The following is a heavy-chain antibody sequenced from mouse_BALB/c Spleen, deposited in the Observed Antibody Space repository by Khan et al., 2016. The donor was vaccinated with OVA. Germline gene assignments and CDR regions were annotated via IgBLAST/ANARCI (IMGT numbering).Heavy chain of an antibody. CDR2: INPTNGGT. CDR3: TRSPRYYDNSNQAWFAY. CDR1: GYTFTNFY. D-gene: IGHD2-1*01. J-gene: IGHJ3*01. V-gene: IGHV1S81*02. Sequence: QVQLQQPGAELVKPGASVKLSCKASGYTFTNFYMYWVRQRPGQGLEWIGQINPTNGGTNFNEKFKTKATLTVDKSSSTAYMQLSSLTSEDSAVYYCTRSPRYYDNSNQAWFAYWGQGTLVTVSA.